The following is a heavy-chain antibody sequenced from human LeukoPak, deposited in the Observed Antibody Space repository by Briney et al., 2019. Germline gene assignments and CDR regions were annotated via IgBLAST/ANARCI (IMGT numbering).Heavy chain of an antibody. CDR3: ARGYYSSGWYGHDAFDI. J-gene: IGHJ3*02. CDR1: GYTFTSYY. CDR2: INPSGGST. V-gene: IGHV1-46*01. D-gene: IGHD6-19*01. Sequence: ASVKVSCXASGYTFTSYYMHWVRQAPGQGLEWMGIINPSGGSTSYAQKFQGRVTMTRDTSTSTVYMELSSLRSEDTAVYYCARGYYSSGWYGHDAFDIWGQGTMVTVSS.